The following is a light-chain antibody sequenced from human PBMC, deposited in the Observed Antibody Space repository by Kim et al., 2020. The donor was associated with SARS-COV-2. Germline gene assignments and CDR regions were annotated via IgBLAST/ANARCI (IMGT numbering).Light chain of an antibody. CDR1: QSLLHSNGYNY. J-gene: IGKJ2*01. CDR2: LGS. V-gene: IGKV2-28*01. CDR3: QQYNSYPMYT. Sequence: DIVMTQSPLSLPVTPGEPASISCRSSQSLLHSNGYNYLDWYLQKPGQSAQLLIYLGSNRASGVPDRFSGSGSGTDFTLKISKEEAEDVGINYYQQYNSYPMYTFGQGTKLEI.